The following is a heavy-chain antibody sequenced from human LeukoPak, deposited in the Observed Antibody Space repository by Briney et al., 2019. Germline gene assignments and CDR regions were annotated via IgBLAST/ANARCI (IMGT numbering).Heavy chain of an antibody. CDR2: ISSSSSTI. D-gene: IGHD6-6*01. CDR3: ARDDLYSSSSGYYYYMDV. J-gene: IGHJ6*03. V-gene: IGHV3-48*04. Sequence: GGSLRLSCAASGFTFSSYSMNWVRQAPGKGLEWVSYISSSSSTIYYADSVKGRFTISRDNAKNSLYLQMNSLRAEDTAVYYCARDDLYSSSSGYYYYMDVWGKGTTVTVSS. CDR1: GFTFSSYS.